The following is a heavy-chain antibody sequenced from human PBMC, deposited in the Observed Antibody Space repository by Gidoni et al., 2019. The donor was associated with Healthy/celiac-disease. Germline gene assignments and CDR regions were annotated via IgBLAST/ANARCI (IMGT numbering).Heavy chain of an antibody. Sequence: QVQLQESCPGLVKPSQTLSLTCTVSCGSISSGGYYWSWIRQHPGKGLEWIGYIYYRGSTYYNPALKSRVNISVDTSKNQFSLKLSSVTAADTAVYYCARIRGYSGYTPGGPSYYFDYWGQGTLVTVSS. CDR2: IYYRGST. CDR1: CGSISSGGYY. D-gene: IGHD5-12*01. J-gene: IGHJ4*02. V-gene: IGHV4-31*03. CDR3: ARIRGYSGYTPGGPSYYFDY.